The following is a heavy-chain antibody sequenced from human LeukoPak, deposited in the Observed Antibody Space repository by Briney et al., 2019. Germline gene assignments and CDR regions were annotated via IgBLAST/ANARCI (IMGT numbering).Heavy chain of an antibody. CDR2: ISGSGGST. J-gene: IGHJ5*02. CDR3: ASHITMVRGVIIPHNWFDP. Sequence: GGSLRLSCAASGFTFSSYAMSWVRQAPGKGLEWVSAISGSGGSTYYADSVKGRFTISRDNSKNTPYLQMNSLRAEDTAVYYCASHITMVRGVIIPHNWFDPWGQGTLVTVSS. D-gene: IGHD3-10*01. CDR1: GFTFSSYA. V-gene: IGHV3-23*01.